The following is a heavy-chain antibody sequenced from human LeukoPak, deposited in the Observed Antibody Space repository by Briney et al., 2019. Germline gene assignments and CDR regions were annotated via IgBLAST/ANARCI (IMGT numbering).Heavy chain of an antibody. Sequence: GASVKVSCKASGFTFTSSAVQWVRQARGQRLEWIGWLVGGSGNTNYAQKFHERVTITTDVSTNTAYMELRSLRSEDTAVYYCAADVGWYCSRTNCFFDPWGQGTLVTVSS. J-gene: IGHJ5*02. CDR1: GFTFTSSA. CDR2: LVGGSGNT. V-gene: IGHV1-58*01. D-gene: IGHD2-2*01. CDR3: AADVGWYCSRTNCFFDP.